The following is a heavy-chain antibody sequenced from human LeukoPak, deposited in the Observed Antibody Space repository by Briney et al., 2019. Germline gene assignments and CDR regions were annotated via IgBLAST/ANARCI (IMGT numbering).Heavy chain of an antibody. J-gene: IGHJ4*02. CDR1: GFTFEEYG. Sequence: GGSLRLSCAASGFTFEEYGMHCVRQAPGKGLEWVSFISRDGSSTDYPDSVKGRFTISRDNSGNSLYLQMNSLRPEDTALYYCLKAVGYSSFVLDYFDYWGQGALVTVSS. D-gene: IGHD6-19*01. V-gene: IGHV3-43*02. CDR3: LKAVGYSSFVLDYFDY. CDR2: ISRDGSST.